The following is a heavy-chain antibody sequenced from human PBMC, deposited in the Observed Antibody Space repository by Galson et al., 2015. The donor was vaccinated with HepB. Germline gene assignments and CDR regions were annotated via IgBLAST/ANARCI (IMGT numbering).Heavy chain of an antibody. CDR2: ISYDGSNK. V-gene: IGHV3-30*18. J-gene: IGHJ4*02. CDR1: GFTFSSYG. D-gene: IGHD6-19*01. CDR3: AKDNGGWTNRFDY. Sequence: SLRLSCAASGFTFSSYGMHWVRQAPGKGLEWVAVISYDGSNKYYADSVKGRFTISRDNSKNTLYLQMNSLRAEDTAVYYCAKDNGGWTNRFDYWGQGTLVTVSS.